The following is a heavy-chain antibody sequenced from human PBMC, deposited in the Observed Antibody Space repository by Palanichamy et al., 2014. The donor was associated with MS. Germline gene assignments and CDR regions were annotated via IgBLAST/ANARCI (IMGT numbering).Heavy chain of an antibody. Sequence: QVHLVQSGAEVKKPGASVKVSCQTSGYTFTGYYIHWVRQAPGLGLEWMGWINPDSGATYYIQRFQDRVSMTRDTSTTTAYMDLVRLRSDDTAIYYCARASLTNAGDFWGQGTLVTVSS. J-gene: IGHJ4*02. CDR2: INPDSGAT. D-gene: IGHD1-1*01. V-gene: IGHV1-2*02. CDR3: ARASLTNAGDF. CDR1: GYTFTGYY.